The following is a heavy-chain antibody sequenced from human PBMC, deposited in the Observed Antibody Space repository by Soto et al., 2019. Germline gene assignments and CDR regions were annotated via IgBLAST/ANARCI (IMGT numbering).Heavy chain of an antibody. J-gene: IGHJ6*02. D-gene: IGHD5-18*01. CDR2: INSDGSST. CDR3: AREAVVTAIYYGMDV. CDR1: GFTFSSYW. Sequence: EVQLVESGGGLVQPGGSLRLSCAASGFTFSSYWMHWVRQAPGKGLVWVSRINSDGSSTSYADSVKGRFTISRDNAKNTLYLQMNSLRAEDTAVYYCAREAVVTAIYYGMDVWDQGTTVTVSS. V-gene: IGHV3-74*01.